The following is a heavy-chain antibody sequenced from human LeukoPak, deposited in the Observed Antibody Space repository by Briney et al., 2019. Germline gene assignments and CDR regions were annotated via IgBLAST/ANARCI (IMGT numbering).Heavy chain of an antibody. Sequence: GGSLRPSCAASGFTFSSYWMSWVRQAPGKGLEWVANIKQDGSEKYYADSVKGRFTISRDNSKNTLYLQMNSLRAEDTAVYYCAKDRTGTSNWFDPWGQGTLVTVSS. J-gene: IGHJ5*02. V-gene: IGHV3-7*01. CDR2: IKQDGSEK. CDR3: AKDRTGTSNWFDP. CDR1: GFTFSSYW. D-gene: IGHD1-7*01.